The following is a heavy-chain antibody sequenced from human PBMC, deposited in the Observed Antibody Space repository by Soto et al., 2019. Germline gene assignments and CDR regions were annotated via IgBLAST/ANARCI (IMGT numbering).Heavy chain of an antibody. D-gene: IGHD3-10*01. CDR3: ARVTGFYGSGEIDY. V-gene: IGHV3-30-3*01. CDR2: TSFDGSNE. J-gene: IGHJ4*02. CDR1: GFTFTGFA. Sequence: QVQLVESGGGVVQPGRSLRLSCAASGFTFTGFAMYWVRQAPGKGLEWVAVTSFDGSNEYYADFVEGRFTISRDNSKNTLYLQMNSLRPEDTAVNYCARVTGFYGSGEIDYWGQGTLVTVSS.